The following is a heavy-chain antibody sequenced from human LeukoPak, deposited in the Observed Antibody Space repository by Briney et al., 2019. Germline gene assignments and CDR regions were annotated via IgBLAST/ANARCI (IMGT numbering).Heavy chain of an antibody. Sequence: PSETLSLTCTFSGGSITNSYWSWIRQPPGKGLEWIGYIYYSGSTNYNPSLKSRVTISVDTSKNQFSLRLSSVTAADTAVYYCERQVVTGYFDFWGQGTLVTVSS. CDR3: ERQVVTGYFDF. CDR2: IYYSGST. CDR1: GGSITNSY. J-gene: IGHJ4*02. D-gene: IGHD2-21*02. V-gene: IGHV4-59*08.